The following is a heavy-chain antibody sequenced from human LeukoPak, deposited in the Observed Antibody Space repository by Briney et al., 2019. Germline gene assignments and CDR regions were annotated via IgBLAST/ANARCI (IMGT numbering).Heavy chain of an antibody. J-gene: IGHJ4*02. CDR3: ARVSVDIVATFFDY. CDR2: ISAYNGNT. CDR1: GYTFTSYG. V-gene: IGHV1-18*01. D-gene: IGHD5-12*01. Sequence: ASVKVSCKASGYTFTSYGISWVRQAPGQGLEWMGWISAYNGNTNYAQKLQGRVTMTSDTSTSTAYMELRSLRSDDTAVYYCARVSVDIVATFFDYWGQGTLVTVSS.